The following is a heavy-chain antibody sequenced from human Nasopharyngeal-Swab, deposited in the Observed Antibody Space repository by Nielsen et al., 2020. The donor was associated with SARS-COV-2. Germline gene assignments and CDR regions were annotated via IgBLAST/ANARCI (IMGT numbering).Heavy chain of an antibody. J-gene: IGHJ5*02. CDR3: ARALGSSSWFNWFDP. V-gene: IGHV4-59*12. CDR2: IYYSGST. CDR1: GGSISSYY. D-gene: IGHD6-13*01. Sequence: SETLSLTCTVSGGSISSYYWSWIRQPPGKGLEWIGYIYYSGSTNYNPSLKSRVTISVDTSKNQFSLKLSSVTAADTAVYYCARALGSSSWFNWFDPWGQGTLVTVSS.